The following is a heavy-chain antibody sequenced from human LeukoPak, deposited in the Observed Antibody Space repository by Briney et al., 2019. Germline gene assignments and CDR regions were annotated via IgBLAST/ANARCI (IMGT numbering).Heavy chain of an antibody. Sequence: GGSLRLSCAASGFTFSSYAMSWVRQAPGKGLEWVSAISGSGGSTYYADSVKGRFTISRDNSKNTLYLQMNSLRAEDTAVYYCVEVYSSSWHFDYWGQGTLVTVSS. V-gene: IGHV3-23*01. CDR2: ISGSGGST. D-gene: IGHD6-13*01. J-gene: IGHJ4*02. CDR3: VEVYSSSWHFDY. CDR1: GFTFSSYA.